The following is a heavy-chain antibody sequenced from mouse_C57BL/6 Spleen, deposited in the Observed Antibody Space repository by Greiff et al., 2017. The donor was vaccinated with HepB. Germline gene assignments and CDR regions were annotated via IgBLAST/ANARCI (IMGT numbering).Heavy chain of an antibody. Sequence: LVESGGGLVKPGGSLKLSCAASGFTFSDYGMHWVRQAPEKGLEWVAYISSGSSTIYYADTVKGRFTISRDNAKNTLFLQMTSLRSEDTAMYYCARITTGSYWYFDVWGTGTTVTVSS. CDR1: GFTFSDYG. J-gene: IGHJ1*03. CDR3: ARITTGSYWYFDV. CDR2: ISSGSSTI. D-gene: IGHD2-4*01. V-gene: IGHV5-17*01.